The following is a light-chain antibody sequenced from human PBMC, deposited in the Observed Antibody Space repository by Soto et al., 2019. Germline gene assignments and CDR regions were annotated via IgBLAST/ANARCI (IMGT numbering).Light chain of an antibody. CDR1: QSVGTN. V-gene: IGKV3-15*01. J-gene: IGKJ4*01. Sequence: EIVMTQSPATLSVSPGERATLSCRASQSVGTNLAWYQHKPGQAPRLLIYGASTRATGIPARFSGSGSGTEFTLTISSLQSEDFAVYYCQQYNNWPPLTFGGGSKVVIK. CDR3: QQYNNWPPLT. CDR2: GAS.